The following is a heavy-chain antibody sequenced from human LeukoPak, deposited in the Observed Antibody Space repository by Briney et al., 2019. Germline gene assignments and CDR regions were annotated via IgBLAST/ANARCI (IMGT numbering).Heavy chain of an antibody. J-gene: IGHJ6*03. V-gene: IGHV1-24*01. D-gene: IGHD6-13*01. CDR2: FDPEDGET. Sequence: GGSLRLSCAASGFTFSSYEMNWVRQAPGKGLEWMGGFDPEDGETIYAQKFQGRVTMTEDTSTDTAYMELSSLRSEDTAVYYCATEGIAAAGTRYYYYMDVWGKGTTVTVSS. CDR1: GFTFSSYE. CDR3: ATEGIAAAGTRYYYYMDV.